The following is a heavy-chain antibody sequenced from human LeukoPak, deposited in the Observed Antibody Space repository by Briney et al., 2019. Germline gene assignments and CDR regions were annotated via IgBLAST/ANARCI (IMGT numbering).Heavy chain of an antibody. V-gene: IGHV3-48*01. J-gene: IGHJ4*02. CDR1: GFTFSSYA. D-gene: IGHD6-13*01. CDR3: AREDSSRTIDC. CDR2: ISSSGNTI. Sequence: PGGSLRLSCAASGFTFSSYAMSWVRQAPGKGLEWVSYISSSGNTIYYADSVKGRFTISRDNAKNSLYLQMNSLRAEDTAVYYCAREDSSRTIDCWGQGTLVTVSS.